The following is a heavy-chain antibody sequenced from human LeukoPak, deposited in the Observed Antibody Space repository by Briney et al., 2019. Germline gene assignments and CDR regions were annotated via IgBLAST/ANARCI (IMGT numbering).Heavy chain of an antibody. J-gene: IGHJ4*02. D-gene: IGHD6-19*01. CDR3: ARDQAKYSSGWSVDY. V-gene: IGHV3-33*01. CDR1: GFTFSSYG. Sequence: GGSLRLSCAASGFTFSSYGMHWVRQAPGKGLEWVAVIWYDGSNKYYADSVKGRFTISKDNSKNTLYLQMNSLRAEDTAVYYCARDQAKYSSGWSVDYWGQGTLVTVSS. CDR2: IWYDGSNK.